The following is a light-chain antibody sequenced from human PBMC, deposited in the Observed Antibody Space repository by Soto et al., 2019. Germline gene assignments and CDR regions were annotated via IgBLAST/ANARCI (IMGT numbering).Light chain of an antibody. CDR2: DTS. J-gene: IGKJ2*01. CDR3: QQRGTWPPT. CDR1: QSVTFY. Sequence: EIVLTQSPATLSLSPGQRATLSCRASQSVTFYLAWYQQKPGQAPRLLIYDTSNRATGITARFSGSGSGTEFTLTISSLEPGDFAVYYCQQRGTWPPTFGQGTKLEIK. V-gene: IGKV3-11*01.